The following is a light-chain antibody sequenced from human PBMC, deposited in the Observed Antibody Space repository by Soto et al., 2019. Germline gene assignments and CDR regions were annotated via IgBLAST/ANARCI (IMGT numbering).Light chain of an antibody. V-gene: IGLV1-44*01. CDR2: STN. Sequence: QSVLTQPPSASGTPGQRVTISCSGSSSNIGIKTVNWYQQLPGTAPKLLIYSTNQRPSGVPDRFSGSKSGTSASLAISGLQSEDEADYYCASWDDSLNGWVFGGGTKVTVL. J-gene: IGLJ3*02. CDR1: SSNIGIKT. CDR3: ASWDDSLNGWV.